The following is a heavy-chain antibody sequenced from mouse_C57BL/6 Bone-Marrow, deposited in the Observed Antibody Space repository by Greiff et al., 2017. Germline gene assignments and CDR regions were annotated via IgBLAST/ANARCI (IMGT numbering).Heavy chain of an antibody. Sequence: EVKLMESGPELVKPGASVKISCTASGYSFTDYNMNWVKQSNGKSLEWMGVINPNYGTTSYNQKFKGKATLTVDQSSSTAYMQLNSLTSEDSAVYYCAKGIYYGILYYFDYWGQGTTLTVSS. CDR3: AKGIYYGILYYFDY. CDR1: GYSFTDYN. CDR2: INPNYGTT. V-gene: IGHV1-39*01. J-gene: IGHJ2*01. D-gene: IGHD2-1*01.